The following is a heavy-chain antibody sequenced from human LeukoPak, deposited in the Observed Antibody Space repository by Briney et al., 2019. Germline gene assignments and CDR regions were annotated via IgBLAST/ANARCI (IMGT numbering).Heavy chain of an antibody. CDR2: ISYDGSNK. V-gene: IGHV3-30*04. CDR3: ARGQHRWDYSHNLMSF. Sequence: GGSLRLSCAASGFTFSNYAMHWVRQAPGKGLEWVALISYDGSNKFYADSVKGRFTISRDNSKNTLYLLMNSLRADDTAVYYCARGQHRWDYSHNLMSFWGQGTLVTVSS. J-gene: IGHJ3*01. CDR1: GFTFSNYA. D-gene: IGHD4-11*01.